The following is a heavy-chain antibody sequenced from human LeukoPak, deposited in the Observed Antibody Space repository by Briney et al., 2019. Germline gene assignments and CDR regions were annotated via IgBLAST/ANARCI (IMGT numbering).Heavy chain of an antibody. D-gene: IGHD3-10*01. J-gene: IGHJ4*02. V-gene: IGHV3-53*01. CDR3: ASLSMVRRFSLDY. CDR1: GFAVSSNY. CDR2: IYTDSDA. Sequence: GGSLRLSYAASGFAVSSNYMSWVRQAPGKGLEWVSSIYTDSDANYADSVKGRFTISRDNSKKMLYLEMNSLRAEDTAVYYCASLSMVRRFSLDYWGQGTLVPVSS.